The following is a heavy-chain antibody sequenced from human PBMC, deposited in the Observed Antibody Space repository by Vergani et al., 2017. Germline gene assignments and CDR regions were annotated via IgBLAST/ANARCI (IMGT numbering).Heavy chain of an antibody. D-gene: IGHD2-2*01. J-gene: IGHJ6*03. CDR2: FDPEDGET. CDR1: GYTFTGYY. V-gene: IGHV1-24*01. CDR3: ATGYCSSTSCYSRFYYYYMDV. Sequence: QVQLVQSGAEVKKPGASVKVSCKASGYTFTGYYMHWVRQAPGQGLEWMGGFDPEDGETIYAQKFQGRVTMTEDTSTDTAYMELSSLRSEDTAVYYCATGYCSSTSCYSRFYYYYMDVWGKGTTVTVSS.